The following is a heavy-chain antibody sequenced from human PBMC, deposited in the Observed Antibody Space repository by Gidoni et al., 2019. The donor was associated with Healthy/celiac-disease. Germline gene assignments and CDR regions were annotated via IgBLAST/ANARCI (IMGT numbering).Heavy chain of an antibody. CDR2: ISYDGSNK. Sequence: QVQLVESGGGVVKPGRSLRLSCAAPGFTFRSYAMHWVRQAPGKGLEWVAVISYDGSNKYYADSVKGRFTISRDNSKNTLYLQMNSLRAEDTAVYYCATSRSGYYLREFDYWGQGTLVTVSS. CDR1: GFTFRSYA. J-gene: IGHJ4*02. V-gene: IGHV3-30-3*01. CDR3: ATSRSGYYLREFDY. D-gene: IGHD3-3*01.